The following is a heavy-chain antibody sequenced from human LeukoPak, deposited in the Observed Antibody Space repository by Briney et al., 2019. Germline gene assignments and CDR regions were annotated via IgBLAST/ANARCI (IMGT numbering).Heavy chain of an antibody. V-gene: IGHV3-23*01. CDR1: GFTFSSYA. Sequence: GGSLRPSCAASGFTFSSYAMSWVRQAPGKGLEWVSAISGSGGSTYYADSVKGRFTISRDNSKNTLYVQMNSLRAEDTAVYYCAKNGGGDYYDSSGYLSWGQGTLVTVSS. CDR2: ISGSGGST. J-gene: IGHJ5*02. D-gene: IGHD3-22*01. CDR3: AKNGGGDYYDSSGYLS.